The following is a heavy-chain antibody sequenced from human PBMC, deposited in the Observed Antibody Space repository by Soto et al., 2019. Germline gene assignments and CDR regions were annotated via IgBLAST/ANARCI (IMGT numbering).Heavy chain of an antibody. J-gene: IGHJ4*02. CDR2: IWDDGSKK. V-gene: IGHV3-33*01. CDR3: ATELSYTSSSDH. CDR1: GFTFSSYG. Sequence: QVQLVESGGGVVQPGRSLRLSCAASGFTFSSYGMHWVRQAPGKGLEWVAVIWDDGSKKYYADSVKGRFTVSRDNSRNTLYLQMNSLRAEDTAVYYCATELSYTSSSDHWGQGTLVTVSS. D-gene: IGHD6-6*01.